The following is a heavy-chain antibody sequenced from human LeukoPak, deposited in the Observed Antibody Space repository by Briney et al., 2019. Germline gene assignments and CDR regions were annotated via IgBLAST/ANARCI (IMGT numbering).Heavy chain of an antibody. D-gene: IGHD3-10*01. J-gene: IGHJ5*02. CDR2: IYYSGST. V-gene: IGHV4-59*08. CDR3: VGSGGNTMVRGVITDWFAP. Sequence: SETLSLTCTVSGGSISSYYWSWIRQPPGKGLEWIGYIYYSGSTNYNPSPKSRVTISVDTSKNQFSLMLSSVTAAATAVYYSVGSGGNTMVRGVITDWFAPWGQRTLVTVSS. CDR1: GGSISSYY.